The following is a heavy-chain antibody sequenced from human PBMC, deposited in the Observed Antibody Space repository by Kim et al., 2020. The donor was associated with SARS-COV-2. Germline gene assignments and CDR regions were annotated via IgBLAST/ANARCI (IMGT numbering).Heavy chain of an antibody. V-gene: IGHV3-23*01. CDR3: AKIPLYDFWTHVDC. D-gene: IGHD3-3*01. Sequence: GGSLRLSCAASGFTFQSYAMTWVRQAPGKGLEWVSDISGGGETRLYADSVRGRFTISRDNSRNTLYLHMSNLRVEDTAIYYCAKIPLYDFWTHVDCWGQGTLVSVSS. J-gene: IGHJ4*02. CDR1: GFTFQSYA. CDR2: ISGGGETR.